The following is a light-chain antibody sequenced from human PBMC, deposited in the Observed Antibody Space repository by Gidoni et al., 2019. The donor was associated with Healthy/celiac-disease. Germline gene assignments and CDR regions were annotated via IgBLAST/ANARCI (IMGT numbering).Light chain of an antibody. Sequence: DIQMTQSPSTLSASVGDRVTITCRASQSISSWLAWYQQKPGKAPKLLIYKASSLASGVPSRFSGSGSGTEFTLTISSLQPDDFATYYCQQYNSYPLTFXGXTKVEIK. V-gene: IGKV1-5*03. CDR1: QSISSW. J-gene: IGKJ4*01. CDR2: KAS. CDR3: QQYNSYPLT.